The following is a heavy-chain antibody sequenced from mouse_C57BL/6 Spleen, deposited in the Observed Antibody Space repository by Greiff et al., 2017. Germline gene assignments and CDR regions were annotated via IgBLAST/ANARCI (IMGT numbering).Heavy chain of an antibody. J-gene: IGHJ3*01. CDR1: GYTFTSYW. Sequence: QVQLQQPGAELVKPGASVKMSCKASGYTFTSYWITWVKQRPGQGLEWFGDIYPGSGSTNYNEKFKSKATLTVDTSSRTAYMQLSSLTSEDSAVYCCARQDSNVFWFAYWGKGTLVTVSA. CDR2: IYPGSGST. CDR3: ARQDSNVFWFAY. V-gene: IGHV1-55*01. D-gene: IGHD2-5*01.